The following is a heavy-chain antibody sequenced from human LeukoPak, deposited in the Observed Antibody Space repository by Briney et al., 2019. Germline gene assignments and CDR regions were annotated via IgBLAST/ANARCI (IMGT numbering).Heavy chain of an antibody. Sequence: GGSLRLSCAASGFVFSNHEMTWVRQAPGEGLEWVSDISGSGISIHYADSVKGRFTISRDSAKNSLYLQMNSLRVEDTAICFCGLSGGSSPAYCGQGTLVTVSS. CDR2: ISGSGISI. CDR1: GFVFSNHE. V-gene: IGHV3-48*03. D-gene: IGHD2-15*01. J-gene: IGHJ4*02. CDR3: GLSGGSSPAY.